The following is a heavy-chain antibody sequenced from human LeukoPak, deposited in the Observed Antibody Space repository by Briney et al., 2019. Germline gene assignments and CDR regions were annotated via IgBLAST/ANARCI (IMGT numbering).Heavy chain of an antibody. CDR3: ARDHSSSWYGAAFDI. V-gene: IGHV4-4*07. CDR2: IYTSGST. D-gene: IGHD6-13*01. CDR1: GGSISSYY. Sequence: PSETLSLTCTVSGGSISSYYWSWIRQPAGKGLEWIGRIYTSGSTNYSPSLKSRVTMSVDTSKNQFSLKLSSVTAADTAVYYCARDHSSSWYGAAFDIWGQGTMVTVSS. J-gene: IGHJ3*02.